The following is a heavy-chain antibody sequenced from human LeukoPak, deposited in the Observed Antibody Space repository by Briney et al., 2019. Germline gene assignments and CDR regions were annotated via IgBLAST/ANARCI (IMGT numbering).Heavy chain of an antibody. V-gene: IGHV4-61*02. D-gene: IGHD2-2*01. CDR1: GGSIISDSYY. Sequence: SETLSLTCSVSGGSIISDSYYWNWIRQPAGKGLEWIGRMYTSGTTNYNPSLRSRVTISVDTSKNQFSLKLSSVTAADTAVYYCARERGQVRPRYCSSTSCYEINYYYYYGMDVWGQGTTVTVSS. CDR3: ARERGQVRPRYCSSTSCYEINYYYYYGMDV. CDR2: MYTSGTT. J-gene: IGHJ6*02.